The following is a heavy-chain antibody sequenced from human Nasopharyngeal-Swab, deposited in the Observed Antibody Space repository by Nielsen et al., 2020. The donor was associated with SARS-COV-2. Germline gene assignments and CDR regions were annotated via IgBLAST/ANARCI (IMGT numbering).Heavy chain of an antibody. Sequence: GEALKISCAASGFTFSSYSMNWVRQAPGKGLEWVSGVSWNGSRTHYADSVKGRFIISRDNSRNFLYLQMNSLRAEDTAVYYCARDDSSPHVGAFDIWGQGTMVTVSS. CDR1: GFTFSSYS. D-gene: IGHD3-22*01. V-gene: IGHV3-19*01. J-gene: IGHJ3*02. CDR3: ARDDSSPHVGAFDI. CDR2: VSWNGSRT.